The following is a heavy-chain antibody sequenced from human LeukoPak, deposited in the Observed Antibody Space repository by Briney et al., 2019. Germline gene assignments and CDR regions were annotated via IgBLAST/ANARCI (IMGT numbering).Heavy chain of an antibody. J-gene: IGHJ4*02. D-gene: IGHD4-17*01. Sequence: GGSLRLSCAASGFTFSSYAMSWVRQAPGKGLDWDSAIRGSGGSTHYADSVKGRFTISRDNSKNTLYLQMNSLRAEDTAVYYCVKQGESYGDSVVDYWGQGTLVTVSS. CDR2: IRGSGGST. V-gene: IGHV3-23*01. CDR3: VKQGESYGDSVVDY. CDR1: GFTFSSYA.